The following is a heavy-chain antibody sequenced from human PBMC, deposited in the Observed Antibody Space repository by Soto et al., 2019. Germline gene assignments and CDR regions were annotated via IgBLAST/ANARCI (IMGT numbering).Heavy chain of an antibody. V-gene: IGHV4-39*01. J-gene: IGHJ4*02. CDR1: GGSISSSSYY. CDR2: IYYSGST. Sequence: PSETLSLTCIVSGGSISSSSYYWGWIRQPPGKGLEWIGSIYYSGSTYSNPSLMSRVTILVDTSKNQFSLKLSSVSAADTAVYYCASLSIGSCRGGACYSSFDYWGQGTPVTVSS. CDR3: ASLSIGSCRGGACYSSFDY. D-gene: IGHD2-15*01.